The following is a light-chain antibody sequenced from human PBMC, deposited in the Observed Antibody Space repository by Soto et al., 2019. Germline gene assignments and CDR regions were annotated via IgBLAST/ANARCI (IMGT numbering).Light chain of an antibody. CDR1: QSVSSY. J-gene: IGKJ1*01. V-gene: IGKV3-11*01. CDR2: DAS. CDR3: LQYYSYPWT. Sequence: EIVLTQSPATLSLSPGERATLSCRASQSVSSYLAWYQQKPGQAPRLLIYDASNRATGIPARFSGSGSGTDFTLTISSLQPEDFAIYYCLQYYSYPWTFGQGTKGDIK.